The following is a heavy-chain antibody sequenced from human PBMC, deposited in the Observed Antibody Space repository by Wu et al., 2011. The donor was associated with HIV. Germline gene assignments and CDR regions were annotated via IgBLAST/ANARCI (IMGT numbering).Heavy chain of an antibody. V-gene: IGHV1-69*15. D-gene: IGHD2-15*01. Sequence: QVQLVQSGAEVKEPGSSVKVSCRASGGSFNDYAMNWVRQAPGRGLEWLGRTIPLFGTTSYAQNFQGRFTITADESTSTVSMALSNLRSDDTAVYFCARAPGGHCRGGTCQIPHWYFELWGRGTLVTVAA. CDR1: GGSFNDYA. CDR3: ARAPGGHCRGGTCQIPHWYFEL. J-gene: IGHJ2*01. CDR2: TIPLFGTT.